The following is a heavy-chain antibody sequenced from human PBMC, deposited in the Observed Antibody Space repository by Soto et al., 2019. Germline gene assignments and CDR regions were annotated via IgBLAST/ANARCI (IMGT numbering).Heavy chain of an antibody. CDR2: IYYSGST. D-gene: IGHD3-10*01. J-gene: IGHJ5*02. V-gene: IGHV4-39*01. CDR1: GGSISSSSYY. CDR3: ARHGALEPYYYGSGSYYRFRSPNWFDP. Sequence: SETLSLTCTVSGGSISSSSYYWGWIRQPPGKGLEWIGSIYYSGSTYYNPSLKSRVTISVDTSKNQFSLKLSSVTAADTAVYYCARHGALEPYYYGSGSYYRFRSPNWFDPWGQGTLVTVSS.